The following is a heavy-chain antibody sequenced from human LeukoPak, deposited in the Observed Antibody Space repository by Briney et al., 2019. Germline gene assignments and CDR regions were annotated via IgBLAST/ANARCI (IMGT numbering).Heavy chain of an antibody. D-gene: IGHD5-18*01. V-gene: IGHV3-48*03. CDR1: GFTFSSYE. CDR3: ASDSYGAGLGFDI. Sequence: GGSLRLSCAASGFTFSSYEMNCVRQAPGKGLEWGSYISSSGSTIYYADSVKGRFTISRDNAKNSLYLQMNSLRAEDTAVYYCASDSYGAGLGFDIWGQGTMVTVSS. CDR2: ISSSGSTI. J-gene: IGHJ3*02.